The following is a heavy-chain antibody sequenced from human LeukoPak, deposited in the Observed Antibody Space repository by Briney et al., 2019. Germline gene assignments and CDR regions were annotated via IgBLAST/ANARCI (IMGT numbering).Heavy chain of an antibody. Sequence: GGSLRLSCAASGFTFSSYSMNWVRQAPGKGLEWVSSISSSSSYIYYADSVKGRFSISRDNAKNSLYLQMNSLRAEDTAVYYCARDYDIFTGYYYYGMDVWGQGTTVTVSS. D-gene: IGHD3-9*01. J-gene: IGHJ6*02. CDR2: ISSSSSYI. CDR1: GFTFSSYS. CDR3: ARDYDIFTGYYYYGMDV. V-gene: IGHV3-21*01.